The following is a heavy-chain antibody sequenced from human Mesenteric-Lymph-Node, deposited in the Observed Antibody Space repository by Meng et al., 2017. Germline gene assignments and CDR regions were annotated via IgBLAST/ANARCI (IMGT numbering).Heavy chain of an antibody. V-gene: IGHV3-20*04. CDR1: GFTFEDYD. J-gene: IGHJ3*02. D-gene: IGHD4-17*01. Sequence: GESLKISCAASGFTFEDYDISWVRQVPGKGLEWVSGIKGDGYRIGYADSVKGRFTISRDNAKNSLYLQMNSLRAEDTAVYYCARVVTTVTTSHPHDAFDIWGQGTMVTVSS. CDR2: IKGDGYRI. CDR3: ARVVTTVTTSHPHDAFDI.